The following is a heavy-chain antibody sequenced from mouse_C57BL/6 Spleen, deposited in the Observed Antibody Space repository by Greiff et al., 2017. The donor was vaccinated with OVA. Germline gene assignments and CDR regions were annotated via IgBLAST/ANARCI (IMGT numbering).Heavy chain of an antibody. V-gene: IGHV1-26*01. CDR3: ASYYDYDEGTWDFDY. Sequence: EVQLQQSGPELVKPGASVKISCKASGYTFTDYYMNWVKQSHGKSLEWIGDINPNNGGTSYNQKFKGKATLTVDKSSSTAYMELRSLTSEDDAVYYCASYYDYDEGTWDFDYWGQGTTLTVSS. CDR1: GYTFTDYY. CDR2: INPNNGGT. J-gene: IGHJ2*01. D-gene: IGHD2-4*01.